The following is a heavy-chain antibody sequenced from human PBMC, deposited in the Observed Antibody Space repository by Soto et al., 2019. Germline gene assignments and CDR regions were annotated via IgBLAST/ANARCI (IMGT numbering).Heavy chain of an antibody. V-gene: IGHV3-21*06. CDR1: GFTFSSYA. CDR2: IGTNSDT. D-gene: IGHD2-21*01. J-gene: IGHJ4*02. Sequence: PGESLSLPCPATGFTFSSYAMNWVRPAPGKGLEWVSAIGTNSDTNIADSVKGRFSTSRDDVTNSLYMEMNGLRLEDTGLYYRVRARRAYAYPHGPLRFFDCWGQGTVVTVSA. CDR3: VRARRAYAYPHGPLRFFDC.